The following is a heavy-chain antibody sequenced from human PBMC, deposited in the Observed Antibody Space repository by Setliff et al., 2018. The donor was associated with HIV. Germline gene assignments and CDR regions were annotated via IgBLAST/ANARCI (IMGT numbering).Heavy chain of an antibody. J-gene: IGHJ4*02. Sequence: SVKVSCKASGGTFSSYAISWVRQAPGQGLEWMGGIIPIFGTANYAQKFQGRVTMTTDTSTKTAFLELRKLRSDDTAVYFCARGWIYYDSRSYSRYWGYFDYWGQGTLVTVSS. V-gene: IGHV1-69*05. CDR2: IIPIFGTA. CDR3: ARGWIYYDSRSYSRYWGYFDY. CDR1: GGTFSSYA. D-gene: IGHD3-22*01.